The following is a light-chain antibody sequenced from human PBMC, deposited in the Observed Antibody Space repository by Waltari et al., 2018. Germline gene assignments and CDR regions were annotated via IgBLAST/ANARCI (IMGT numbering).Light chain of an antibody. CDR1: GRDIGAYDY. J-gene: IGLJ2*01. V-gene: IGLV2-14*01. Sequence: QSALTQPASVSASLGQSITISCTGTGRDIGAYDYVSWYQQHPVKAPKLIIFQVSKRPSGVSDRFSASKSGMTASLSISGLRTDDEAIYYCSSYSTSTYPIFGGGTKVTVL. CDR2: QVS. CDR3: SSYSTSTYPI.